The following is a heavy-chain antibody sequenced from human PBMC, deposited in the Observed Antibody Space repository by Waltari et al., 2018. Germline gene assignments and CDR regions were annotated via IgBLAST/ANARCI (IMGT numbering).Heavy chain of an antibody. V-gene: IGHV3-21*01. J-gene: IGHJ4*02. D-gene: IGHD6-13*01. CDR2: ISSSSSYI. CDR3: ARLSEAALDY. Sequence: VQLQESGPGLVKPSGTLSLTCAVSGGSISSSNWWSWVRQPPGKGLEWVSSISSSSSYIYYADSVKGRFTISRDNAKNSLYLQMNSLRAEDTAVYYCARLSEAALDYWGQGTLVTVSS. CDR1: GGSISSSN.